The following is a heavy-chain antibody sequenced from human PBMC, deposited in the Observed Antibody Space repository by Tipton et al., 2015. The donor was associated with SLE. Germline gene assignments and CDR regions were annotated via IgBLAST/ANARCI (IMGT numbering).Heavy chain of an antibody. D-gene: IGHD1-1*01. Sequence: TLSLTCTVSGGSISSHYWGWFRQPPGKGLEWIGFIYYSGTTNYSPSLRSRVTLSLDMSKKQFSLKMISVTSADPAVYYCARAPRLKITTGTHDAFDIWGQRTRVAVSS. V-gene: IGHV4-59*11. CDR1: GGSISSHY. CDR3: ARAPRLKITTGTHDAFDI. J-gene: IGHJ3*02. CDR2: IYYSGTT.